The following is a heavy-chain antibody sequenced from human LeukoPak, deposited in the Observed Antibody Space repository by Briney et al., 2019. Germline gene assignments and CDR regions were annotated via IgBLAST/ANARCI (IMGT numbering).Heavy chain of an antibody. CDR1: GFTFSSYS. Sequence: GGSLRLSCAASGFTFSSYSMNWVRQGPGKGLEWVSSISSSSGYIYYADSVKGRFTISRDNAKNSLYLQMNSLRAEDTAVYYCARDREDAFDIWGQGTMVTVSS. CDR2: ISSSSGYI. J-gene: IGHJ3*02. CDR3: ARDREDAFDI. D-gene: IGHD1-26*01. V-gene: IGHV3-21*01.